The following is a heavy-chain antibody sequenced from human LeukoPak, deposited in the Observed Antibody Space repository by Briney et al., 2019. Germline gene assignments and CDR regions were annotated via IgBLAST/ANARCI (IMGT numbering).Heavy chain of an antibody. J-gene: IGHJ6*02. V-gene: IGHV4-59*01. CDR3: ARDEMGDV. D-gene: IGHD2-8*01. CDR1: GGSISSYY. Sequence: PSETLSLTCTVSGGSISSYYWSWIRQPPGKGLEWIGYIYYSGSTNYNPSLKSRVTISVDTSENQFSLKLNSVTAADTAVYYCARDEMGDVWGQGTTVTVSS. CDR2: IYYSGST.